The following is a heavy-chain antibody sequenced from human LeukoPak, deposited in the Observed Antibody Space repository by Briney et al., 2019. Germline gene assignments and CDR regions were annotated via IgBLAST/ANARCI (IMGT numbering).Heavy chain of an antibody. CDR2: ISGSGGST. V-gene: IGHV3-23*01. CDR1: GFTFSSYA. CDR3: AKVARYCSSTSCYYFDY. J-gene: IGHJ4*02. D-gene: IGHD2-2*01. Sequence: GGSLRLSCAASGFTFSSYAMSWVRQAPGKGLEWVSAISGSGGSTYYADSVKGRFTISRHNSKNTLYLQMNSLRAEDTAVYYCAKVARYCSSTSCYYFDYWGQGTLVTVSS.